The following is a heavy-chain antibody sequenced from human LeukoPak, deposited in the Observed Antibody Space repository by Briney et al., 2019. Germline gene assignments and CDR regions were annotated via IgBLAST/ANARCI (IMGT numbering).Heavy chain of an antibody. Sequence: SVTVSCKASGGTFSSYAISWVRQAPGPGLVWMGRIIPIVGITSNAQKFQGRVTTTADKSTSTAYMELSSLRSEDTAAYYCASGLDDSTGYIDHWGQGTLVTVSS. CDR1: GGTFSSYA. V-gene: IGHV1-69*04. D-gene: IGHD3/OR15-3a*01. CDR2: IIPIVGIT. J-gene: IGHJ4*02. CDR3: ASGLDDSTGYIDH.